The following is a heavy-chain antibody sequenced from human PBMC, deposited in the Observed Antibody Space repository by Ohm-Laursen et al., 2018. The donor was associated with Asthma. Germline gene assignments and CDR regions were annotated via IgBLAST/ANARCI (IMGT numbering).Heavy chain of an antibody. J-gene: IGHJ4*02. Sequence: ASVKVSCKASGYTFTGYYMHWVRQAPGQGLEWMGWINPNSGGTNYAQKFQGWVTMTRDTSISTAYMELSRLRSDDTAVYYCARGSLRGYSYGYYDYWGRGTLVTVSS. D-gene: IGHD5-18*01. CDR3: ARGSLRGYSYGYYDY. CDR2: INPNSGGT. V-gene: IGHV1-2*04. CDR1: GYTFTGYY.